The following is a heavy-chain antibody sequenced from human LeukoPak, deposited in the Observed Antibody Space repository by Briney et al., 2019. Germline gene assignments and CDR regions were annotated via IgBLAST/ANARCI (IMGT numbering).Heavy chain of an antibody. CDR1: GGSISSSNW. J-gene: IGHJ6*02. CDR3: ARGRVPLYYGMDV. Sequence: SETLSLTCAVSGGSISSSNWWSWVRQPPGKGLEWIGEINHSGSTNYNPSLKSRVTISVDTSKNQFSLKLSSVTAADTAVYYCARGRVPLYYGMDVWGQGTTVTVSS. CDR2: INHSGST. V-gene: IGHV4-4*02.